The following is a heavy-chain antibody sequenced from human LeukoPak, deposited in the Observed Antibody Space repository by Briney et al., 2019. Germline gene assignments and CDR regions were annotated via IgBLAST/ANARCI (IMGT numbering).Heavy chain of an antibody. V-gene: IGHV3-20*04. CDR1: GFIFDDYG. J-gene: IGHJ3*01. CDR2: INWNGATT. Sequence: PGGSLRLSCAASGFIFDDYGMSWVRQAPGKGLGWVSGINWNGATTTYADSVKGRFTISRDNAKNSLYLQMNSLRAEDTAFYYCARDHDTLLEVDRGFEVWGQGTTVTVSS. D-gene: IGHD3-22*01. CDR3: ARDHDTLLEVDRGFEV.